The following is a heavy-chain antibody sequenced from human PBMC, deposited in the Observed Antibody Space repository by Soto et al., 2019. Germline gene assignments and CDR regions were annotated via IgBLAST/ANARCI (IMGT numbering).Heavy chain of an antibody. CDR1: GGSLRGGNSF. CDR3: ARLKTSATSDYFDS. V-gene: IGHV4-30-4*01. CDR2: IRHGVTP. Sequence: SETLSLTCTVSGGSLRGGNSFWSWIRQPPGKGLEWIGYIRHGVTPYYSASLRGRVDISLDTSKNHFSLKVNSVTAADTAVYFCARLKTSATSDYFDSWGQGVLVT. D-gene: IGHD3-16*01. J-gene: IGHJ4*02.